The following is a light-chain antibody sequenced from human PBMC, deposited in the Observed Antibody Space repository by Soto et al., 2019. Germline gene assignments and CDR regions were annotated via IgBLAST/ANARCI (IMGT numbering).Light chain of an antibody. J-gene: IGKJ4*01. V-gene: IGKV3-11*01. CDR3: QQYNNWPPRVT. CDR1: QTVDNF. CDR2: DAT. Sequence: EIVLTQSPVIVSLSPGERATLSCRASQTVDNFLAWYQLKPGKAPRLLIYDATKRASGIPVRFTGSGSGTDFILTISSLQSEDFAVYYCQQYNNWPPRVTFGGGTKVEIK.